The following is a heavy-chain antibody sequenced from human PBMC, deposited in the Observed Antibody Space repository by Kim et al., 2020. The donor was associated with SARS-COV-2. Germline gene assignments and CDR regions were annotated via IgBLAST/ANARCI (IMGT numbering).Heavy chain of an antibody. CDR1: GGTFSSYA. V-gene: IGHV1-69*13. CDR2: IIPIFGTA. Sequence: SVKVSCKASGGTFSSYAISWVRQAPGQGLEWMGGIIPIFGTANYAQKFQGRVTITADESTSTAYMELSSLRSEDTAVYYCARVKMVWPGPTNWFDPWGQGTLVTVSS. CDR3: ARVKMVWPGPTNWFDP. D-gene: IGHD2-8*01. J-gene: IGHJ5*02.